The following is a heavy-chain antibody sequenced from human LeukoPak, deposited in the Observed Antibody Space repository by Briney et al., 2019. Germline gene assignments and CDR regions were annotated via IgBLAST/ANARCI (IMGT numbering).Heavy chain of an antibody. V-gene: IGHV6-1*01. CDR3: ALDTGMSHECFDI. Sequence: SQTLSLTCAISGDSVSSNSAAWNRIRQSPSRGLEWLGRTYYRSKWYNDYAVSVKSRITINPDTSKNQFSLQLNSVTPEDTAVYYCALDTGMSHECFDIWGQGTMVTVSS. J-gene: IGHJ3*02. CDR1: GDSVSSNSAA. D-gene: IGHD5-18*01. CDR2: TYYRSKWYN.